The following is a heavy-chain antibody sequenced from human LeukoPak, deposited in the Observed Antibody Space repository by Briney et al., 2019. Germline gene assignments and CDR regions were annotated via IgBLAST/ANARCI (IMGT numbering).Heavy chain of an antibody. CDR3: ARGPPRYSSGWYVGY. Sequence: GGSLRLSCAASGFTFSDYYMSWLRQAPGKGLEWISYISSSGSPVYYADSVKGRFTLSRDNTKNSLYLQMSSLRAEDTAVYFCARGPPRYSSGWYVGYWGQGTLVTVSS. CDR1: GFTFSDYY. D-gene: IGHD6-19*01. J-gene: IGHJ4*02. CDR2: ISSSGSPV. V-gene: IGHV3-11*01.